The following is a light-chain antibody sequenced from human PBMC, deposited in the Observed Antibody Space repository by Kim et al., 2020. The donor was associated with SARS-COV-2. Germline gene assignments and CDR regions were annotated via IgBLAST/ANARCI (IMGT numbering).Light chain of an antibody. J-gene: IGKJ5*01. V-gene: IGKV3-11*01. Sequence: PGERATLSCRASQSVTKYLAWYQQKPGQAPRLLISDASKRATGIPARFSGSGSGTAFTLTISSLEPEDSAVYYCQQRSNWPVTFGQGTRLEIK. CDR2: DAS. CDR1: QSVTKY. CDR3: QQRSNWPVT.